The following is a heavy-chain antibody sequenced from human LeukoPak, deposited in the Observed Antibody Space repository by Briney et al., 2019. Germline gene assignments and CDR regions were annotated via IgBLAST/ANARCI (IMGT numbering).Heavy chain of an antibody. Sequence: PSETLSLTCAVSGYSITSGYYWGWIRQPPGKGLEWIGSIYHSGSTYYNPSLKSRVTISVDTSKNQFSLKLSSVTAADTAVYYCAREIRMDVRGKGTTVTVSS. CDR2: IYHSGST. CDR3: AREIRMDV. CDR1: GYSITSGYY. J-gene: IGHJ6*04. V-gene: IGHV4-38-2*02.